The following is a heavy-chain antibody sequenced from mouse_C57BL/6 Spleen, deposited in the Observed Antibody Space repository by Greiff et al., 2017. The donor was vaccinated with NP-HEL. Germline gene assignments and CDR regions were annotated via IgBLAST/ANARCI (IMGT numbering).Heavy chain of an antibody. D-gene: IGHD2-1*01. CDR2: INPSNGGT. CDR1: GYTFTSYW. CDR3: AREGAIYYKAWFAY. Sequence: QVQLKQPGTELVKPGASVKLSCKASGYTFTSYWMHWVKQRPGQGLEWIGNINPSNGGTNYNEKFKSKATLTVDKSSSTAYMQLSSLTSEDSAVYYCAREGAIYYKAWFAYWGQGTLVTVSA. V-gene: IGHV1-53*01. J-gene: IGHJ3*01.